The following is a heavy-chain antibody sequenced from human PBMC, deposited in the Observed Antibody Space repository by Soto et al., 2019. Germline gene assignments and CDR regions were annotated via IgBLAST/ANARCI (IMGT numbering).Heavy chain of an antibody. CDR2: ISYGGGTT. CDR3: AKNPGYYYDSTGYHFDY. Sequence: EVQLLESGGGSVQPGGSLRLSCAASEFTFSNYAMSWVRQAPGKGLEWVSAISYGGGTTYYADSVKGRFTISRDNSKNTLYLQMNSLRAEDTAVYYCAKNPGYYYDSTGYHFDYWGQGTLVTVSS. D-gene: IGHD3-22*01. V-gene: IGHV3-23*01. J-gene: IGHJ4*02. CDR1: EFTFSNYA.